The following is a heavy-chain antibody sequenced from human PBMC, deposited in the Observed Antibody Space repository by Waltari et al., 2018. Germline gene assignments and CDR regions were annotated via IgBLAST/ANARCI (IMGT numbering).Heavy chain of an antibody. J-gene: IGHJ3*02. CDR1: GFTFDDYA. V-gene: IGHV3-9*01. D-gene: IGHD3-10*01. CDR3: AKSLGPYGSGSNDAFDI. Sequence: EVQLVESGGGLVQPGRSLRLSCAASGFTFDDYAMHWVRQAPGKGLEWVSGISWSSGSRGYADSVKGRFTISRDNAKNSLYLQMNSLRAEDTALYYCAKSLGPYGSGSNDAFDIWGQGTMVTVSS. CDR2: ISWSSGSR.